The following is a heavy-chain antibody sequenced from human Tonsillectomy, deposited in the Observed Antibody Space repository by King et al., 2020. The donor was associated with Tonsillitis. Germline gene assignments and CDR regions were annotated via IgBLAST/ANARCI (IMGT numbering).Heavy chain of an antibody. J-gene: IGHJ4*02. V-gene: IGHV3-33*01. CDR2: IWYDGSNK. CDR3: AGEGGAIFPSNYCSGGSCYPDY. Sequence: VQLVESGGGVVQPGRSLRLSCAASGFTFSSYGMHWVRQAPGKGLEWVAVIWYDGSNKYYADSVKGRFTISRDNSKNTLYLQMNSLRAEDTAVYYCAGEGGAIFPSNYCSGGSCYPDYWGQGTLVTVSS. D-gene: IGHD2-15*01. CDR1: GFTFSSYG.